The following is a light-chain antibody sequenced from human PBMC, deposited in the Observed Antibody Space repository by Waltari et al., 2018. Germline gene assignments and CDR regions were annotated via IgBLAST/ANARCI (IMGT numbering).Light chain of an antibody. CDR3: QQSYSTPMYT. Sequence: DIQMTQSTSSLSASVGYRDTITCRASQSISSYLNWYQQKPGKAPKLLIYAASSLQSGVPSRFSGSGSGTDFTLTISSLQPEDFATYYCQQSYSTPMYTFGQGTKLEIK. CDR1: QSISSY. V-gene: IGKV1-39*01. CDR2: AAS. J-gene: IGKJ2*01.